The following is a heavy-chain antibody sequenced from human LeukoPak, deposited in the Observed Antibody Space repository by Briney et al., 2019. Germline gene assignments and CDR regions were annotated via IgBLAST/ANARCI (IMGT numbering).Heavy chain of an antibody. V-gene: IGHV1-69*05. CDR3: ASVYCSSSSCYSGEYYFDY. D-gene: IGHD2-2*01. Sequence: PVNPSYKASQAPVSRSVVSWVRRSPRHQLRWMRGFIPFFGTANYTQKFQGRVTITMDESTSTSYMELSSLRSEDTAVYYCASVYCSSSSCYSGEYYFDYWGQGTLVTVSS. J-gene: IGHJ4*02. CDR1: QAPVSRSV. CDR2: FIPFFGTA.